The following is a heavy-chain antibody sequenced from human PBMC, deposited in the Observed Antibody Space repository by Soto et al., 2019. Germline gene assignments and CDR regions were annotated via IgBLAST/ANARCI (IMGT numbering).Heavy chain of an antibody. CDR2: IYYSGST. CDR3: ARDNKITMVRGVINWFDP. V-gene: IGHV4-30-4*01. CDR1: GGSISSGDYY. D-gene: IGHD3-10*01. J-gene: IGHJ5*02. Sequence: SETLSLTCTVSGGSISSGDYYWSWIRQPPGKGLEWIGYIYYSGSTYYNPSLKSRVTISVDTSKNQFSLKLSSVTAADTAVYNCARDNKITMVRGVINWFDPWGQGTLVTVSS.